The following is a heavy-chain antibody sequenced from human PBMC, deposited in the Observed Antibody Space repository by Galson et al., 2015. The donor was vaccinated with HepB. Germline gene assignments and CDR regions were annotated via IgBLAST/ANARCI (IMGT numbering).Heavy chain of an antibody. J-gene: IGHJ2*01. Sequence: QSGAEVKKPGESLKISCKGSGYSFTSYWIGWVRQMPGEGLEWMGIIYPGDSDTRYSPSFQGQVTIPADKSISTAYLQWSSLKASDTAMYYCARRVSGYSGQNAGYFDLWGRGTLVTVSS. D-gene: IGHD1-26*01. CDR1: GYSFTSYW. CDR2: IYPGDSDT. CDR3: ARRVSGYSGQNAGYFDL. V-gene: IGHV5-51*03.